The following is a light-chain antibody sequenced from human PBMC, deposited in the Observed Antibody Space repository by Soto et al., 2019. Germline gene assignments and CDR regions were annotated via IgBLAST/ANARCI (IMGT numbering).Light chain of an antibody. CDR1: QSISSNY. CDR2: GAN. Sequence: EIVLTQSPGTLSLSPGERATLSCRASQSISSNYLAWYQQKPGQAPRLLIYGANTRATGIPDRFSGSGSGTDFTLTISRLEPEDFAVYYCQQYGSSPMYTFGQGTKLEIK. J-gene: IGKJ2*01. CDR3: QQYGSSPMYT. V-gene: IGKV3-20*01.